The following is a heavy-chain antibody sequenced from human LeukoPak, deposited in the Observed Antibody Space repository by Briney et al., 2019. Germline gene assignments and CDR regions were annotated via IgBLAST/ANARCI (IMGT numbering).Heavy chain of an antibody. D-gene: IGHD3-9*01. Sequence: GGSLRLSCAASGFTFSDYYMSWIRQAPGKGLEWVSGISDSGGSTFYADSVKGRFTISRDNSKNILYLQMNSLRADDAAVYYCAKVSESNYDILTGYYTPYYFDYWGQGTLVTVSS. CDR3: AKVSESNYDILTGYYTPYYFDY. J-gene: IGHJ4*02. V-gene: IGHV3-23*01. CDR2: ISDSGGST. CDR1: GFTFSDYY.